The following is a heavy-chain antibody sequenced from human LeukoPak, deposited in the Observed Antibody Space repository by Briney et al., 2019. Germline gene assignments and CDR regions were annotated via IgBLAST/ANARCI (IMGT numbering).Heavy chain of an antibody. D-gene: IGHD3-10*01. J-gene: IGHJ4*02. CDR3: VRGSKIRGVIPEGESDY. Sequence: GGSLRLSCEASGFTFSHFAMHWVRQAPGKGLEWVAVISYDGKKNYYADSVKGRFTLSRDDSQNTVYLQMNSLRDDDTALYYCVRGSKIRGVIPEGESDYWGQGTLVTVSS. CDR1: GFTFSHFA. CDR2: ISYDGKKN. V-gene: IGHV3-30*04.